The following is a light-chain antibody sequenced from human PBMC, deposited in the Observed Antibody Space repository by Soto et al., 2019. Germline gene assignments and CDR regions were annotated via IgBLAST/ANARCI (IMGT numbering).Light chain of an antibody. CDR3: QQRSNWPVT. V-gene: IGKV3-11*01. CDR1: QSVSTY. CDR2: DAS. J-gene: IGKJ1*01. Sequence: EIVLTQSPATLSLSPGDRATLSCRASQSVSTYLAWYQQKPGQAPSLLIYDASNRATGIPARFSGSGSGTDFTLTISSLEPEDLAVYYCQQRSNWPVTFGQGTNVEIK.